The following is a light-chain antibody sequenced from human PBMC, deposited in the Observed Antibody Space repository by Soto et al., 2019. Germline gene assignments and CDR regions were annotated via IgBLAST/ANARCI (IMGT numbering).Light chain of an antibody. CDR3: SSYAGSSIPVA. V-gene: IGLV2-8*01. CDR2: DVT. Sequence: QSVLTQPPSASGSPGHSVTISCTGASSDVGGYNFVSWYQQHPGKAPKLMIYDVTKRPSGVPDRFSGSKSGNTASLTVSGLQVDDEADYYCSSYAGSSIPVAFGGGTKVTVL. CDR1: SSDVGGYNF. J-gene: IGLJ2*01.